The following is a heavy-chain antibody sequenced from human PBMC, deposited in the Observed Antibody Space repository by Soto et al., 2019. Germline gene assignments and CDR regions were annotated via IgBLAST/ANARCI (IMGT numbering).Heavy chain of an antibody. CDR2: IYYTGTT. CDR3: ATGRVYYGSEF. Sequence: PSETLSLTCTVSGGSINNYYWSWIRQPPGKGLEWVGYIYYTGTTNYNPSLKSRVTISLDTSKNQFSLNLNSVTAADTAVYYCATGRVYYGSEFWGQGTLVTVSS. J-gene: IGHJ1*01. D-gene: IGHD3-10*01. CDR1: GGSINNYY. V-gene: IGHV4-59*01.